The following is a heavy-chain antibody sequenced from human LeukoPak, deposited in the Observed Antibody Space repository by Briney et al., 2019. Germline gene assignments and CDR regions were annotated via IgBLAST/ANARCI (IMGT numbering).Heavy chain of an antibody. V-gene: IGHV1-2*02. D-gene: IGHD3-9*01. J-gene: IGHJ4*02. CDR2: INPNSGGT. CDR3: ARAAEGLRYFDWLGDFDY. Sequence: AASVKVSCKASGYTFTGYYMHWVRQAPGQGLEWMGWINPNSGGTNYAQKFQGRVTMTRDTSISTAYMELSRLRSDDTAVYYCARAAEGLRYFDWLGDFDYWGQGTLVTVSS. CDR1: GYTFTGYY.